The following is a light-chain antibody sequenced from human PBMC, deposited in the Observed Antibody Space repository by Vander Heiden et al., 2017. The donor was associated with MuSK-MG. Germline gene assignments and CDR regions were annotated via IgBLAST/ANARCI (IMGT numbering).Light chain of an antibody. CDR2: WAS. Sequence: DILMTHSPAFLAVSLGERPTINCKPSQRVLYSSNNKNYLAWYQQKPGQPPKLLIYWASTRECGVPDRFSGSESGTDFTLTISSLQAEDVAIYYCQQYYGNPTTFGQRTQLEIK. CDR1: QRVLYSSNNKNY. CDR3: QQYYGNPTT. J-gene: IGKJ5*01. V-gene: IGKV4-1*01.